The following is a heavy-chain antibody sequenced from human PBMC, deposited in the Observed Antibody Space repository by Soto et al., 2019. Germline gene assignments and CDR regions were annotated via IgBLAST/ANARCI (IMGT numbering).Heavy chain of an antibody. D-gene: IGHD6-19*01. J-gene: IGHJ3*02. CDR1: GLSFPSDD. V-gene: IGHV1-8*01. CDR2: MNPNSGNT. CDR3: ARGYSSGWYGTFDI. Sequence: GASVKVSCKASGLSFPSDDIIWVRQTSGQGLEWMGWMNPNSGNTGYAQKFQGRVTMTRNTSTNTAYMELSSLTSEDTALYYCARGYSSGWYGTFDIWGQGTMVTVSS.